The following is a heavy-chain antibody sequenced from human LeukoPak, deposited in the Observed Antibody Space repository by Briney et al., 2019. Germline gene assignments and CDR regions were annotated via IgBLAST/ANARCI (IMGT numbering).Heavy chain of an antibody. CDR2: ISGSGGNT. CDR3: AKDVEWNIAARPPYFDY. V-gene: IGHV3-23*01. D-gene: IGHD6-6*01. J-gene: IGHJ4*02. Sequence: GGSLRLSCEASGFTFSNFAMSWVRQAPGKGLEWVSDISGSGGNTKYADSVKGRFTISRDNSKNTLYLKMNSLSVGDTAVYFCAKDVEWNIAARPPYFDYWGQGTLVTVSS. CDR1: GFTFSNFA.